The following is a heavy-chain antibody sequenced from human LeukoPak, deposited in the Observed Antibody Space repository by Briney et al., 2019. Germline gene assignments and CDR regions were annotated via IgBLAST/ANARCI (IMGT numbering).Heavy chain of an antibody. CDR2: ISAYNGNT. J-gene: IGHJ3*02. V-gene: IGHV1-18*01. CDR3: ARRYYGDYDDAFDI. D-gene: IGHD4-17*01. CDR1: GYTFTSYG. Sequence: ASVKVSCKASGYTFTSYGISWVRQAPGQGLEWMGWISAYNGNTNYAQKLQGRVTMTTDTSTSTAYMELRSLRSDDTAVYYCARRYYGDYDDAFDIWGQGTMVTASS.